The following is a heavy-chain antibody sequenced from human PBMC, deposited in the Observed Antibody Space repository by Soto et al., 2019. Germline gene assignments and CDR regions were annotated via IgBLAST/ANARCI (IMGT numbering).Heavy chain of an antibody. CDR2: IYWDDDK. J-gene: IGHJ4*02. V-gene: IGHV2-5*02. D-gene: IGHD2-15*01. CDR3: AHRGMLCSDGSCYSHPFDY. Sequence: QITLKESGPTLVKPTQTLTLTCTFSGFSLSTTGVGVGWIRQPPGKALEWLALIYWDDDKRYSPSLESRLTITKDTSRNQVVLTMTNMDPVDTATYFCAHRGMLCSDGSCYSHPFDYWGQGTLVTVSS. CDR1: GFSLSTTGVG.